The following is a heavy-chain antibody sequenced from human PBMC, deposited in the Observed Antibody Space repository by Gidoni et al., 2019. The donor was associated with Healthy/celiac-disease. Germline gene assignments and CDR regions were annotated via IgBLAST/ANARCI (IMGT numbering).Heavy chain of an antibody. CDR2: IKSKTDGGTT. D-gene: IGHD4-17*01. V-gene: IGHV3-15*01. CDR1: GFTFINAW. CDR3: TTDGLDDYGDYPGH. Sequence: EVQLVESGGGLLKPGGSLRPSCAACGFTFINAWMSWVRQDPGKGLEWVGRIKSKTDGGTTDYAAPVKGRFTISRDDSKNTLYLQMNSLKTEDTAVYYCTTDGLDDYGDYPGHWGQGTLVTVSS. J-gene: IGHJ4*02.